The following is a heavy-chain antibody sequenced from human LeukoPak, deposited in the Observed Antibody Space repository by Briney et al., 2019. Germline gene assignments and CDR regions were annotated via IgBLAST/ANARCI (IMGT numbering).Heavy chain of an antibody. V-gene: IGHV4-31*03. CDR1: GDSISSGGYY. CDR2: IYHSGST. CDR3: ASAVSMVRGVMGFDY. J-gene: IGHJ4*02. D-gene: IGHD3-10*01. Sequence: PSETLFLTCSVSGDSISSGGYYWGRIRQPPGKGLEWTGYIYHSGSTYYNPSLNHRVTHSVHTSQNQFSLKLSSVTAADTAVYYCASAVSMVRGVMGFDYWGQGTLVTVSS.